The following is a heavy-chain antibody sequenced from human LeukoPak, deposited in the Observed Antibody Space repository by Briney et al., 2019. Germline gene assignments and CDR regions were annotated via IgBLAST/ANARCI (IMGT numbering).Heavy chain of an antibody. CDR3: ARDLATLVPGWFDP. J-gene: IGHJ5*02. Sequence: SETLSLTCTVSGGSISSYYWSWIRQPPGKGLEWIGYIYYSGSTNYNPSLKSRVTISVDTSKNQFSLKLSSVTAADTAVYYCARDLATLVPGWFDPWGQGTLVTVSS. CDR2: IYYSGST. D-gene: IGHD3-16*01. V-gene: IGHV4-59*01. CDR1: GGSISSYY.